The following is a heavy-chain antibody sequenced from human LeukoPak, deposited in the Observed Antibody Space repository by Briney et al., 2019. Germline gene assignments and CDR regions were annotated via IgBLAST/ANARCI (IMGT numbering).Heavy chain of an antibody. CDR2: ISYDGSNK. CDR1: GFTFRGYG. D-gene: IGHD5-18*01. CDR3: AKEEDTAMGGLDY. Sequence: GGALRLSCAASGFTFRGYGMRGVRQAPGKGLEWGAVISYDGSNKYYADSVKGRFTISRDNSKNTLYLQMNSLRAEDTAVYYCAKEEDTAMGGLDYWGQGTLVTVSS. V-gene: IGHV3-30*18. J-gene: IGHJ4*02.